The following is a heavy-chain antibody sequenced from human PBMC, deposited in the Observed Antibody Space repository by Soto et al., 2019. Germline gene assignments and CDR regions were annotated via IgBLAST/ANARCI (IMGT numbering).Heavy chain of an antibody. CDR3: ARDRRGYCSGGSCYDVGFDY. CDR2: ISGSGGGT. V-gene: IGHV3-23*01. D-gene: IGHD2-15*01. J-gene: IGHJ4*02. CDR1: GFTFSSYA. Sequence: PGGSLRLSCAASGFTFSSYAMSWVRQAPGKGLEWVSVISGSGGGTYYADSVKGRFTISRDNSKNTLYLQMNSLTAADTAVYYCARDRRGYCSGGSCYDVGFDYWGQGTLVTVSS.